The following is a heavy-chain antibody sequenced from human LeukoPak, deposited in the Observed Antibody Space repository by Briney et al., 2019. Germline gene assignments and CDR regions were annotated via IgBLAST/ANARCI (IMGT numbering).Heavy chain of an antibody. V-gene: IGHV4-59*01. D-gene: IGHD6-19*01. CDR1: GGSISSYY. CDR2: IYYSGST. J-gene: IGHJ4*02. CDR3: ATGPYSSGWYSLDY. Sequence: SETLSLTCTVSGGSISSYYWSWIRQPPGKGLEWIGYIYYSGSTNYNPSLKSRVTISVDTSKNQFSLKLSSVTAADTAVYYCATGPYSSGWYSLDYWGQGTLVTVSS.